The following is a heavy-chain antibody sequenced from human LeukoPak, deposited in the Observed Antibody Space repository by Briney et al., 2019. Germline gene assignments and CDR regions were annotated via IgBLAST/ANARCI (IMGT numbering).Heavy chain of an antibody. V-gene: IGHV1-8*01. CDR1: GYTFSRYD. CDR2: MKSDSGQT. J-gene: IGHJ4*02. Sequence: ATVKVSCKTSGYTFSRYDINWVRQASGQGLEYLGFMKSDSGQTVLPHRFQGRVTMTMNTSTGTAYLELSGLTSEHTAVYYCARGGEAVAGTPFDYWGQGTLVAVSS. D-gene: IGHD6-13*01. CDR3: ARGGEAVAGTPFDY.